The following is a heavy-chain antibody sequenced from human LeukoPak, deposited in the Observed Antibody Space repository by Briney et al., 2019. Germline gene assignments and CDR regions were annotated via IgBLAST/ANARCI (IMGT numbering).Heavy chain of an antibody. CDR3: ASWYEGGYYFDY. D-gene: IGHD6-13*01. CDR2: ISGTGGRT. Sequence: GGSLRLSCAASGFTFSSYAMSWVRQAPGKGLEWVSAISGTGGRTYYADSVKGRFTISRDNSKNTLYLQMNSLRAEDTAVYYCASWYEGGYYFDYWGQGTLVTVSS. V-gene: IGHV3-23*01. J-gene: IGHJ4*02. CDR1: GFTFSSYA.